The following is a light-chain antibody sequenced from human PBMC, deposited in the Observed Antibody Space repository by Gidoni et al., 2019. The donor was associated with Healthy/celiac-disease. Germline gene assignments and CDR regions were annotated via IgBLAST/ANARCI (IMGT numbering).Light chain of an antibody. CDR3: QQYNSFPIT. V-gene: IGKV1-5*03. J-gene: IGKJ5*01. Sequence: DIQMTQSPSTLSASVGNRVTITCRASQSISSWLAWYQQKQGKAPKILIYKASSLESGVPSRFSGSGSGTEFTLTIRSLQPDDFATYYCQQYNSFPITFGQGTRLEIK. CDR1: QSISSW. CDR2: KAS.